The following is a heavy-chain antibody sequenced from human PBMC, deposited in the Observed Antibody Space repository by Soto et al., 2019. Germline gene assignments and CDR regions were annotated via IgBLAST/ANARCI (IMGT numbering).Heavy chain of an antibody. CDR3: AKDIGEGSGEKDY. CDR1: GFTFDDYA. D-gene: IGHD3-10*01. J-gene: IGHJ4*02. CDR2: ISWNSGSI. V-gene: IGHV3-9*01. Sequence: EVQLVESGGGVVQPGRSLRLSCAASGFTFDDYAMHWVRQAPGKGLEWVSGISWNSGSIGYADSVKGRFTISRDNAKNSLYLQMNSLRAEDTALYYCAKDIGEGSGEKDYWGQGTLVTVSS.